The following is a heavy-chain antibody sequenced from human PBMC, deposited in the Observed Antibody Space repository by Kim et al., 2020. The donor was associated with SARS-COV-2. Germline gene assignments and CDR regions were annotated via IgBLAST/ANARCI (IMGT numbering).Heavy chain of an antibody. CDR1: GFTFSSYG. J-gene: IGHJ2*01. Sequence: GGSLRLSCAASGFTFSSYGMHWVRQAPGKGLEWVAVIWYDGSNKYYADSVRGRFTISRDNSKNTLYLQMNSLSAEDTAVYYCASHGGDSNGYGYFDLWCRGTLVTVSS. D-gene: IGHD2-21*02. CDR2: IWYDGSNK. CDR3: ASHGGDSNGYGYFDL. V-gene: IGHV3-33*01.